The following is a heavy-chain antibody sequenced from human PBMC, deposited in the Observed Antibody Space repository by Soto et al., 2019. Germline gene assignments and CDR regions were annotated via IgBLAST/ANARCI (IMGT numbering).Heavy chain of an antibody. V-gene: IGHV1-8*01. CDR3: ARVHTVTTYFDV. Sequence: QVQLVQSGAEVGKPGASVKVSCKASGYTFTSYDINWVRQASGQGLEWMGWMNPNSGNTCSAQRFQGRLTMTRNTSINTAYMELTSLTSEDAAVYYCARVHTVTTYFDVWGRGTLVAVSS. D-gene: IGHD4-17*01. CDR1: GYTFTSYD. CDR2: MNPNSGNT. J-gene: IGHJ2*01.